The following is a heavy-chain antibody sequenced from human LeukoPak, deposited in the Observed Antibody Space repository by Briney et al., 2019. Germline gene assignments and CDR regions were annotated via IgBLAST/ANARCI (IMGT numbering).Heavy chain of an antibody. CDR3: ARMGPPLRGVRYYYYMDV. CDR2: IYYSGST. D-gene: IGHD3-10*01. V-gene: IGHV4-59*01. Sequence: PSETLSLTCNVSGGSISSYCWSWIRQPPGKGLEWIGYIYYSGSTNYNPSLKSRVTISVDTSKNQFSLKLTSVTAADTAVYYCARMGPPLRGVRYYYYMDVWGKGTTVTVSS. CDR1: GGSISSYC. J-gene: IGHJ6*03.